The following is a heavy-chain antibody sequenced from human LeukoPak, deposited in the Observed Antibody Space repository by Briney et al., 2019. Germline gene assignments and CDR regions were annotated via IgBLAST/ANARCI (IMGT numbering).Heavy chain of an antibody. J-gene: IGHJ4*02. CDR3: AKDSDPYGSAEGVFHY. V-gene: IGHV3-23*01. D-gene: IGHD3-10*01. CDR1: GFTFHSYA. CDR2: ISGSGVST. Sequence: GGSLRLSCAASGFTFHSYAMSWVRQAPGKGLEWVSAISGSGVSTYYADSVKGRFTISRDNSKNTLYLQMNSLSPEDTAVYYCAKDSDPYGSAEGVFHYWGQGTLVTVSS.